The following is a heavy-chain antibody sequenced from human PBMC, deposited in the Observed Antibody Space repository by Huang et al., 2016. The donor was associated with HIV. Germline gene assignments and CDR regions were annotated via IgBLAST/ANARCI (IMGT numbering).Heavy chain of an antibody. Sequence: QLQLQESGPGLVKPSDTLSLNCTISGGSIKSRNYYWGWVRQAPGKGLEWIGDIYYVVSPYYNPSLRSRVSLSVDTSKNQVTLKVNAVIAADTAVYYCARRQGSGYYFYFDYWGRGIPVTVSA. V-gene: IGHV4-39*01. CDR3: ARRQGSGYYFYFDY. D-gene: IGHD3-22*01. CDR1: GGSIKSRNYY. J-gene: IGHJ4*02. CDR2: IYYVVSP.